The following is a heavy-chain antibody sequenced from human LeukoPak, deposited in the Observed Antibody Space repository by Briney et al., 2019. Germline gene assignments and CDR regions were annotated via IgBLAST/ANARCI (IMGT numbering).Heavy chain of an antibody. CDR1: GGSISSGGCY. V-gene: IGHV4-31*03. J-gene: IGHJ5*02. D-gene: IGHD3-10*01. Sequence: SETLSLTCTVSGGSISSGGCYWSWTRQHPGKGLEWIGYIYYSGSTYYNPSLKSRVTISVDTSKNQFSLKLSSVTAADTAVYYCARDRVHYYGSSWFDPWGQGTLVTVSS. CDR3: ARDRVHYYGSSWFDP. CDR2: IYYSGST.